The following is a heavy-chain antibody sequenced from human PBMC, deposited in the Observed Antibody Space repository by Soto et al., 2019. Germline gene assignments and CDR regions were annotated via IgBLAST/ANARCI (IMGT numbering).Heavy chain of an antibody. CDR2: INSDGSST. J-gene: IGHJ6*02. CDR1: GFTFSSYW. CDR3: ARDNYYDSSGYYSGFYYHYGMDV. V-gene: IGHV3-74*01. Sequence: EVQLVESGGGLVQPGGSLRLSCAASGFTFSSYWMHWVRQAPGKGLVWVSRINSDGSSTSYADSVKGRFTISRDNAKNTLYLQMNSLRAEDTAVYYCARDNYYDSSGYYSGFYYHYGMDVWGQGTTVTVSS. D-gene: IGHD3-22*01.